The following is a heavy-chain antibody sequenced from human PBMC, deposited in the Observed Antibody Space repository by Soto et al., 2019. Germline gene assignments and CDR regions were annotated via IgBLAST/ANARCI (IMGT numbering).Heavy chain of an antibody. CDR2: INHIGIT. CDR1: GGSFNGFY. D-gene: IGHD4-17*01. V-gene: IGHV4-34*03. J-gene: IGHJ4*02. CDR3: TRDYAENGHTPHH. Sequence: PSETLSLTCAVDGGSFNGFYWSWIRQPPGKGLEWIGEINHIGITHYNPSVKSRVSISVDTSENKLSLKLNPVTAAITAVYYCTRDYAENGHTPHHWGQGTLVTVSS.